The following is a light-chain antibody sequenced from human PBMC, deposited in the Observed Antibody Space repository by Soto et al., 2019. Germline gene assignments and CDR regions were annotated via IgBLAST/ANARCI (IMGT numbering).Light chain of an antibody. Sequence: DIQMTQSPSTLSASVGDRVTITCRASQSSSSWLAWYQQKPGKAPKLLNYDASSLESGVPSRFSGSGSGTEFTRTISRLQPDYFATYFCQQYNSYWTFGQGTKVEIK. CDR1: QSSSSW. V-gene: IGKV1-5*01. CDR3: QQYNSYWT. J-gene: IGKJ1*01. CDR2: DAS.